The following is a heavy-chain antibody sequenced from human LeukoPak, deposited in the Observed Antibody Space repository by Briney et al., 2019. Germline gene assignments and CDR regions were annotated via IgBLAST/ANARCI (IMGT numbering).Heavy chain of an antibody. CDR3: ARGGRSDDAFDI. V-gene: IGHV4-59*12. J-gene: IGHJ3*02. Sequence: SETLSLTCTVSGGSISSYYWSWIRQPPGKGLEWIGYIYYSGSTNYNPSLKSRVTISVDTSKNQFSLKLSSVTAADTAVYYCARGGRSDDAFDIWGQGTMVTVSS. CDR2: IYYSGST. CDR1: GGSISSYY.